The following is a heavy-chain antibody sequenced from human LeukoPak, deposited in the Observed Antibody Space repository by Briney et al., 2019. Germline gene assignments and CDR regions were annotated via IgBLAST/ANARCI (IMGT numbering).Heavy chain of an antibody. CDR1: GFTFSFYA. D-gene: IGHD6-13*01. J-gene: IGHJ6*04. CDR3: AKAIAAASTGVYYGMDV. CDR2: ISGSGGST. Sequence: GGSLRLSCAVSGFTFSFYAMGWVRQAPGKGLEWVSGISGSGGSTNYADSVKGRFTISRDNSKNTLYLQMNSLSAADTAVYYSAKAIAAASTGVYYGMDVWGEGTTVTVSS. V-gene: IGHV3-23*01.